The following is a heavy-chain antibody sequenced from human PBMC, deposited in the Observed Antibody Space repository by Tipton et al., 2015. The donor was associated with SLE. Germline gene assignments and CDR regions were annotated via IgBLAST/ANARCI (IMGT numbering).Heavy chain of an antibody. J-gene: IGHJ4*02. CDR3: ASGTLEWSHEPDY. V-gene: IGHV4-61*02. D-gene: IGHD3-3*01. CDR1: GGSMRSGSYY. Sequence: TLSLTCTVSGGSMRSGSYYWTWIRQPAGKGLEWIGRLRSSGSTNYNPSLKSRVTASADTSRNQFSLKLSSVTAADTAMFYCASGTLEWSHEPDYWGQGTLVTVSS. CDR2: LRSSGST.